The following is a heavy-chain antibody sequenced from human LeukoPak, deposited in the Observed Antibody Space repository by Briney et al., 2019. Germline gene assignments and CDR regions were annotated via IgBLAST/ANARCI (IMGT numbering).Heavy chain of an antibody. CDR3: ATTKQARRYFDY. Sequence: PGGSLRLSCVGSGFTFSNNPLSWVRQAPGKGLEWVSAISGSGGNTYYADSVRGRFTISRDNPKNTLFLQMNTLRADDTAVYYCATTKQARRYFDYWGQGTLVTVSS. D-gene: IGHD1-1*01. CDR2: ISGSGGNT. CDR1: GFTFSNNP. V-gene: IGHV3-23*01. J-gene: IGHJ4*02.